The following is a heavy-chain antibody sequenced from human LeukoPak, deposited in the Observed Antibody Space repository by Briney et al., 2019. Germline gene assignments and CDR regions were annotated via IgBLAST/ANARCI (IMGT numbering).Heavy chain of an antibody. CDR2: IYYSGTT. J-gene: IGHJ4*02. CDR3: ARRYYYDNNDVQDY. D-gene: IGHD3-22*01. Sequence: SETLSLTCTVSGGSISSSTYYWGWIRQPPGKRLEWIGNIYYSGTTYYNPSLKSRVTISVDTSKNQFSLKLTSVTAADTAVYYCARRYYYDNNDVQDYWGQGTPVTVSS. V-gene: IGHV4-39*01. CDR1: GGSISSSTYY.